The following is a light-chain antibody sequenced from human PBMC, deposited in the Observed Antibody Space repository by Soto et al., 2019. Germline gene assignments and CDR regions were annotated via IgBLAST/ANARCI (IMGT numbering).Light chain of an antibody. V-gene: IGKV1-5*01. CDR2: DAT. Sequence: DIQMTQSPSTLPASVGDRVTITCRASQSVTSCLAWYQQKPGKAPKLLIHDATSLESGVPSRFSGSGSGTEFTLTISSLQADDFATYYCHQYKTYPWTFGQGTKVEIK. CDR1: QSVTSC. CDR3: HQYKTYPWT. J-gene: IGKJ1*01.